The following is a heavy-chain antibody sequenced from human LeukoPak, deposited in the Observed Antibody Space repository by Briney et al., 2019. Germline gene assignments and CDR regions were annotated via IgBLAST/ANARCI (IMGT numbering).Heavy chain of an antibody. J-gene: IGHJ6*03. V-gene: IGHV4-4*07. Sequence: SETLSLTCTVSGGSISSYYWSWIRQPAGKGLEWIGRIYTSGSTNYNPSLKSRVTMSVDTSKNQFSLKLSSVTAADTAVYYCARESYSSSWIDYYYYYMDVWGKGTTVTISS. CDR1: GGSISSYY. CDR3: ARESYSSSWIDYYYYYMDV. CDR2: IYTSGST. D-gene: IGHD6-13*01.